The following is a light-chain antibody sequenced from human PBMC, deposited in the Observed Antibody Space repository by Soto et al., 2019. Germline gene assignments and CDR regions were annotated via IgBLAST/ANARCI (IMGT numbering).Light chain of an antibody. CDR2: KAS. J-gene: IGKJ2*01. CDR1: QSISNW. CDR3: QQYNSYPYT. V-gene: IGKV1-5*03. Sequence: DLQMTQSPSTLSASVGDRVTITCRASQSISNWLAWYQQKPGKAPKLLIYKASSLESGVPPRFSGSGSGTEFTLTISSLQPDDLASYYCQQYNSYPYTFGQGTKLEIK.